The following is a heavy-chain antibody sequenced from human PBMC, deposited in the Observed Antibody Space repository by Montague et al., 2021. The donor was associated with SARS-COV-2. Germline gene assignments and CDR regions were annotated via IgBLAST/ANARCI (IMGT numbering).Heavy chain of an antibody. J-gene: IGHJ6*01. Sequence: SETLSLTCAVYGGSFSSDYWNWIRKPPAKRRGWIGKMEHSGRTHYRTSLKSRVTISADTSKKQFSLKLTSVAAAVTAVYYCARLGDGVVPSPILGVGPYYF. D-gene: IGHD3-10*01. CDR1: GGSFSSDY. CDR3: ARLGDGVVPSPILGVGPYYF. V-gene: IGHV4-34*01. CDR2: MEHSGRT.